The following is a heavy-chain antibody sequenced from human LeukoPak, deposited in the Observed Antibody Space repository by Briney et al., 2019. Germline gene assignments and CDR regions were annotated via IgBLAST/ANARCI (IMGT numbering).Heavy chain of an antibody. D-gene: IGHD3-22*01. CDR3: ARGRSGYYDSSGYYGVYYYYYYMDV. Sequence: SETLSLTCTVSGGSISSSSYYWSWIRQPPGKGLEWIGEINHSGSTNYNPSLKSRVTISVDTSKNQFSLKLSSVTAADTAVYYCARGRSGYYDSSGYYGVYYYYYYMDVWGKGTTVTVPS. J-gene: IGHJ6*03. V-gene: IGHV4-39*07. CDR1: GGSISSSSYY. CDR2: INHSGST.